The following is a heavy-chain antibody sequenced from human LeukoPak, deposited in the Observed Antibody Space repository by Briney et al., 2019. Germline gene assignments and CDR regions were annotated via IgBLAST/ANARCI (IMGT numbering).Heavy chain of an antibody. CDR2: IYHSGST. CDR3: ARDSSGYYDEHNWFDP. CDR1: GYSISSGYY. D-gene: IGHD3-22*01. Sequence: SETLSLTCAVSGYSISSGYYWGWIRQPPGKGLEWMGSIYHSGSTYYNPSLKSRVTISVDTSKNQFSLKLSSVTAADTAVYYCARDSSGYYDEHNWFDPWGQGTLVTVSS. V-gene: IGHV4-38-2*01. J-gene: IGHJ5*02.